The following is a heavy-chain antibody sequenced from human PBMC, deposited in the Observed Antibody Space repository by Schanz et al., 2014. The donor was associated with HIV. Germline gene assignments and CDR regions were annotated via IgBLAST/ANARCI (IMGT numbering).Heavy chain of an antibody. CDR2: INSNEGTT. Sequence: EQLVESGGGLVQPGGSLRLSCAASGFTFSSHWMHWVRQAPGKGLVWVSRINSNEGTTDYAGSVKGRFAISRDKSKNTLYLQMNSLRVEDTAVYYCAKMARSVAANTNFDYWGQGTLVTVSS. V-gene: IGHV3-23*04. D-gene: IGHD6-19*01. CDR3: AKMARSVAANTNFDY. J-gene: IGHJ4*02. CDR1: GFTFSSHW.